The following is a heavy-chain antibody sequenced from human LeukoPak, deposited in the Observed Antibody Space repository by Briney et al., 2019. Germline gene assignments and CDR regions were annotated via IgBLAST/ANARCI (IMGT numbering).Heavy chain of an antibody. V-gene: IGHV3-30-3*01. D-gene: IGHD6-19*01. CDR3: ARGGDIEWLVLCLDY. Sequence: HSGGSLRLSCAASGFTFSSYAMHWVRQAPGKGLEWVAVISYDGSNKYYADSVKGRFTISRDNSKNTLYLQMNSLRAEDTAVYYCARGGDIEWLVLCLDYWGQGTLVTVSS. CDR1: GFTFSSYA. J-gene: IGHJ4*02. CDR2: ISYDGSNK.